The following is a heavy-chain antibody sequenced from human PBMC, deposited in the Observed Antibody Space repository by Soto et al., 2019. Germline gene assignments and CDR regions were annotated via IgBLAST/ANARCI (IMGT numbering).Heavy chain of an antibody. CDR3: AKDGSGSRGYFDY. CDR1: GFTFSSYG. J-gene: IGHJ4*02. CDR2: ISYDGSNK. D-gene: IGHD3-10*01. V-gene: IGHV3-30*18. Sequence: GWSLRLSCAASGFTFSSYGMHWVRQAPGKGLEWVAVISYDGSNKYYADSVKGRFTISRDNSKNTLYLQMNSLRAEDTAVYYCAKDGSGSRGYFDYWGQGTLVTVSS.